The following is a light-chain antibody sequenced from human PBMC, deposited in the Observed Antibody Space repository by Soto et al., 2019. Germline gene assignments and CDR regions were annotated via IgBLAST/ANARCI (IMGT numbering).Light chain of an antibody. Sequence: QSALTQPASVSGSPGQSITVSCTGTTSHVGGYNFVSWFQHHPCKAPKLMISAVTNRPSGVANRFSGSKSGNTASLTISGLQREDEADYYCCSYTSSTTFVFGTGTQLTVL. CDR3: CSYTSSTTFV. CDR1: TSHVGGYNF. V-gene: IGLV2-14*01. J-gene: IGLJ1*01. CDR2: AVT.